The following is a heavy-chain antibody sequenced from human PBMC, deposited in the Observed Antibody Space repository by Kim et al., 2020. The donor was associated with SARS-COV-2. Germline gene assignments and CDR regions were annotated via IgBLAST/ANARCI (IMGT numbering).Heavy chain of an antibody. D-gene: IGHD3-10*01. CDR3: VTRNYYNSGSYYEGAAF. V-gene: IGHV3-64*05. Sequence: GGSLRLSCSASGFTFSNYAMHWVRQAPGKGLEYVSAISSDGGSTYYADSVKGRFTISRDNSKNMQYVQMSSLRVEDTAIYYCVTRNYYNSGSYYEGAAF. CDR1: GFTFSNYA. J-gene: IGHJ3*01. CDR2: ISSDGGST.